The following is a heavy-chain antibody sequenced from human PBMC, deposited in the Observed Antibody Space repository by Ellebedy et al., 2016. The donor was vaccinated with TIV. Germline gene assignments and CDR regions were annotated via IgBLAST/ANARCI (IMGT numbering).Heavy chain of an antibody. D-gene: IGHD5-12*01. CDR1: GGSISSTSYY. V-gene: IGHV4-39*07. J-gene: IGHJ4*02. Sequence: SETLSLTXTVFGGSISSTSYYWGWIRQPPGKGLEWIGEINHSGSTNYNPSLKSRVTISVDTSKNQFSLKLSSVTAADTAVYYCAREGVATTPYDYWGQGTLVTVSS. CDR3: AREGVATTPYDY. CDR2: INHSGST.